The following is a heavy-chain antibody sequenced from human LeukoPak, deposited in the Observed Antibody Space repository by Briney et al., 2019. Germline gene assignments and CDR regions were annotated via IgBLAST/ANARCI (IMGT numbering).Heavy chain of an antibody. J-gene: IGHJ4*02. D-gene: IGHD3-22*01. CDR2: ISGSGGST. CDR1: GFTFINYA. V-gene: IGHV3-23*01. CDR3: AKGLTYYDSSGFDY. Sequence: PGGSLRLSCAASGFTFINYAMGWVRQAQGKGLEWVSAISGSGGSTYYADSGKGRFTISRDNSKNTLFLQMNSLRAEDTAVYYCAKGLTYYDSSGFDYWGQGTLVTVSS.